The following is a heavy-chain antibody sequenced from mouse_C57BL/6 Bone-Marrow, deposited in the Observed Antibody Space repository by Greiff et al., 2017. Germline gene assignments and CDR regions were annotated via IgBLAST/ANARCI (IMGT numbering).Heavy chain of an antibody. Sequence: EVKLVESGPVLVKPGASVKMSCKASGYTFTDYYMNWVKQSHGKSLEWIGVINPYNGGTSYNQKFKGKATLTVDKSSSTAYMELNSLTSEASAVXYCARYYYGSSRYWYFDVWGTGTTVTVSS. D-gene: IGHD1-1*01. J-gene: IGHJ1*03. CDR2: INPYNGGT. V-gene: IGHV1-19*01. CDR1: GYTFTDYY. CDR3: ARYYYGSSRYWYFDV.